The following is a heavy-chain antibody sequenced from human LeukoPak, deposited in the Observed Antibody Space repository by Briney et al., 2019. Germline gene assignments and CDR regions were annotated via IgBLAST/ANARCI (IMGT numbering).Heavy chain of an antibody. V-gene: IGHV3-21*01. Sequence: PGGSLRLSCTASGFTFTNFAINWVRQAPGKGLEWVSAISNSGEYTLYADSVKGRFTISRDNAKNSLYLQMNSLRAEDTAVYYCARDGVVDIVVVVAATFLDYWGQGTLVTVSS. D-gene: IGHD2-15*01. CDR3: ARDGVVDIVVVVAATFLDY. CDR2: ISNSGEYT. CDR1: GFTFTNFA. J-gene: IGHJ4*02.